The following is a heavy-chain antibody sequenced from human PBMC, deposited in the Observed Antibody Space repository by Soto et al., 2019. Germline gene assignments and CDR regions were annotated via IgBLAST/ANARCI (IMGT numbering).Heavy chain of an antibody. J-gene: IGHJ4*02. Sequence: SETLSLTCTVSGASISRGGYSWSWIRQHPGKGLEWIGYMFYSGTAHYNPSLQSRVTLSLDTFNNHFYLNLTSMTVADSAVYYCARAVDGDPPDYWRPGTLVTVSS. CDR3: ARAVDGDPPDY. CDR1: GASISRGGYS. CDR2: MFYSGTA. V-gene: IGHV4-31*03.